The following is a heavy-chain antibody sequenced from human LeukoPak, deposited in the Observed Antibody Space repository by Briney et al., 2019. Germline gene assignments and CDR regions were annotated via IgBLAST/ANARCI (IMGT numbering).Heavy chain of an antibody. D-gene: IGHD6-13*01. V-gene: IGHV4-39*07. CDR1: GGSISSSSYY. Sequence: PSETLSLTCTVSGGSISSSSYYWGWIRQPPGKGLEWIGSIYYSGRTYYNPSLKSRVTISVDTSKNQFSLKLSSVTAADTAVYYCARDSSSWVYYYGMDVWGQGTTVTVSS. CDR2: IYYSGRT. J-gene: IGHJ6*02. CDR3: ARDSSSWVYYYGMDV.